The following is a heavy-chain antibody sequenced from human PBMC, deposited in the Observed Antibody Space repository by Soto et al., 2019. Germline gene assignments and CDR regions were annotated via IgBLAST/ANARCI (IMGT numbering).Heavy chain of an antibody. CDR3: ARGQKGTIFGVVIIGDYYYMDV. CDR1: GDSVSSNSAA. CDR2: TYYRSKWYN. D-gene: IGHD3-3*01. J-gene: IGHJ6*03. Sequence: SQTLSLTCAISGDSVSSNSAAWNWIRQSPSRGLEWLGRTYYRSKWYNDYAVSVKSRITINPDTSKNQFSLQLNSVTPEDTAVYYCARGQKGTIFGVVIIGDYYYMDVWGKGTTVTVSS. V-gene: IGHV6-1*01.